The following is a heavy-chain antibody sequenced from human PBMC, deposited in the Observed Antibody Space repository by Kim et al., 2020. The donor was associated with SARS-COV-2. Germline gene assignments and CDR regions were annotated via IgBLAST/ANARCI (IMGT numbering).Heavy chain of an antibody. V-gene: IGHV4-59*01. J-gene: IGHJ4*02. CDR2: MYHTGGS. CDR1: NDSITNYY. CDR3: VRGRNWHHDY. Sequence: SETLSLTCTVSNDSITNYYWSWIRQPPGKGLEWIGFMYHTGGSNYIPSLRSRVTMSVDTSRNQFFLYLRSVTAADTAVYYCVRGRNWHHDYWGQGTPVT. D-gene: IGHD1-1*01.